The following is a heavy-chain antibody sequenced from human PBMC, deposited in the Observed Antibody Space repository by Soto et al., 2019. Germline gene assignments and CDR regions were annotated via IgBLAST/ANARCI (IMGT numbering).Heavy chain of an antibody. CDR3: ARGIQVGATDPFDY. J-gene: IGHJ4*02. CDR2: ISYDGSNK. Sequence: GGSLRLSCAASGFTFSSYAMHWVRQAPGKGLEWVAVISYDGSNKYYADSVKGRFTISRDNSKNTLYLQMNSLRAEDTAVYYCARGIQVGATDPFDYWGQGTLVTVSS. CDR1: GFTFSSYA. D-gene: IGHD1-26*01. V-gene: IGHV3-30-3*01.